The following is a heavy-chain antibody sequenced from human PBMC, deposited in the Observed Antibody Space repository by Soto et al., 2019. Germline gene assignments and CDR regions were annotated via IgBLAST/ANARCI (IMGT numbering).Heavy chain of an antibody. CDR2: INAGNGNT. D-gene: IGHD3-10*01. CDR3: AIVYYGSGSYYNRDYYYGMDV. V-gene: IGHV1-3*01. CDR1: GYTFTSYA. J-gene: IGHJ6*01. Sequence: ASVKVSCKASGYTFTSYAMHWVRQAPGQRLEWMGWINAGNGNTKYSQKFQGRVTITRDTSASTAYMELSSLRSEDTAVYYCAIVYYGSGSYYNRDYYYGMDVWG.